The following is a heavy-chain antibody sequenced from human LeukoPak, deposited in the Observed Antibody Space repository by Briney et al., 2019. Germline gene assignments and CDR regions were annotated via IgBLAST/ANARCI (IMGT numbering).Heavy chain of an antibody. CDR2: IYGGGLFGIGSGRT. D-gene: IGHD6-19*01. CDR1: GGSLSDYF. J-gene: IGHJ5*02. CDR3: ARDIGSIAVAGNWFDP. V-gene: IGHV4-4*07. Sequence: SETLSLTCTVSGGSLSDYFWTWVRQPTGKGLEWIGRIYGGGLFGIGSGRTDYNPSLKSRVSISVDTYKKQVSLKLTSVSVADTAVYCARDIGSIAVAGNWFDPWGQGTLVTVSS.